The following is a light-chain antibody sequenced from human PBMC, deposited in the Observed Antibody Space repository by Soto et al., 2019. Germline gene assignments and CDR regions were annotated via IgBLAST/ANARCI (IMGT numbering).Light chain of an antibody. CDR3: AAWDDSLNGRV. V-gene: IGLV1-44*01. Sequence: QSVLTQPPSASGTPGQRVTISCSGSTSNIGSNTVNWYQQLPGTAPKLLIYSNNERPSGVPDRFSVSKSGTSASLAINGLESEDEADYYCAAWDDSLNGRVFGAGTKLTVL. CDR2: SNN. J-gene: IGLJ3*02. CDR1: TSNIGSNT.